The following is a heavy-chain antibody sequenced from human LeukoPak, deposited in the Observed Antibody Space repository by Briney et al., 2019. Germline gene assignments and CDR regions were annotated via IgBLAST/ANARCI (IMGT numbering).Heavy chain of an antibody. Sequence: SVKVSCKASGGTFSSYGISWVRQAPGQGLEWMGGIIPTFGTISNTQKYQGRITLTADKSTSTAYMELRNLRSEDTAMYYCARDESEQWLLTWGQGTLVTVSS. V-gene: IGHV1-69*06. D-gene: IGHD6-19*01. CDR3: ARDESEQWLLT. CDR1: GGTFSSYG. CDR2: IIPTFGTI. J-gene: IGHJ4*02.